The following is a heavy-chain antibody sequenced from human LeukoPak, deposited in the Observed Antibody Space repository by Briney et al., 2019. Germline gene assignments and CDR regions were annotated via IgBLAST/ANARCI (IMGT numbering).Heavy chain of an antibody. CDR2: ISSSSSFI. CDR1: GFTFSSYS. J-gene: IGHJ5*02. Sequence: PGGSLRLSCAASGFTFSSYSMNWVRQAPGKGLEWVSSISSSSSFIYYADSVRGRFTISRDNAKNSLYLQMNSLRAEDTAVYYCVRNAGETWWFDPWGQGTLVTVSS. V-gene: IGHV3-21*01. CDR3: VRNAGETWWFDP. D-gene: IGHD3-16*01.